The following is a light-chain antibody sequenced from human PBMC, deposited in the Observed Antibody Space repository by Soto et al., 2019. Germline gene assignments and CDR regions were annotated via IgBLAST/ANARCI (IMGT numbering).Light chain of an antibody. CDR3: QQYNSWPQT. CDR2: DVS. V-gene: IGKV3-15*01. J-gene: IGKJ1*01. Sequence: EKVLTKSPATLSVSQGERVTLSCRASETVSTNLAWYQQRPGQAPRLLIYDVSTGATGIPARFSGRRSGTEFTLTISSLQSEDFGVYYCQQYNSWPQTFGQGTRWIS. CDR1: ETVSTN.